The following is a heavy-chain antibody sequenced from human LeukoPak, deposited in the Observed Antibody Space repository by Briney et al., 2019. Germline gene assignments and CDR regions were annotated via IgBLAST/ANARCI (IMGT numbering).Heavy chain of an antibody. D-gene: IGHD3-10*01. V-gene: IGHV3-30-3*01. CDR1: GFSFSSHV. Sequence: GGSLRLSCAASGFSFSSHVIHWVCQAPGQGLEWVAMISYDGSGKYHADSVKGRFSISRDNSKNTLYLQMNSLRVDDTAVYICARDYYGSGSHATGMDVWGQGTTVTVSS. CDR2: ISYDGSGK. J-gene: IGHJ6*02. CDR3: ARDYYGSGSHATGMDV.